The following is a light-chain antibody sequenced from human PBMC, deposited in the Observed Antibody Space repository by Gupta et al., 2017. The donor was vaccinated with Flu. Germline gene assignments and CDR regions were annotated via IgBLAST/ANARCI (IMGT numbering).Light chain of an antibody. J-gene: IGKJ1*01. CDR2: RAS. Sequence: DIQMTQSPSTLSASVGDRVTITCRASQSVSSWLAWFQQKPGKAPRLLIYRASILESGVPSRFSGSGAEREFTLTISSRQPDDFATYYCQQYNSYSWTFGQGTKVEIK. CDR1: QSVSSW. V-gene: IGKV1-5*03. CDR3: QQYNSYSWT.